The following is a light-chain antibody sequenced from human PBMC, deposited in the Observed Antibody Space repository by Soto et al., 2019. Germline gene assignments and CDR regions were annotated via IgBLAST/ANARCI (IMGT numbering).Light chain of an antibody. Sequence: QSVLTQPASVSASPGQSITISCIGTYSGIGGYKHVSWYQQHPGKAPKLIIYDASNRPSGISNRFSASKSGNTASLTISGLQADDEADYYCSSYTSSTSLLIFGAGTKVTVL. CDR1: YSGIGGYKH. CDR2: DAS. CDR3: SSYTSSTSLLI. J-gene: IGLJ1*01. V-gene: IGLV2-14*03.